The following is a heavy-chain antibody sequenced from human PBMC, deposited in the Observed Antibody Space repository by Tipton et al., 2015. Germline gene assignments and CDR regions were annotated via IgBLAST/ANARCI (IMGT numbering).Heavy chain of an antibody. V-gene: IGHV4-34*01. CDR1: SGSFSGYY. D-gene: IGHD2-21*02. CDR3: ASPSLPHDRGDYYFQS. J-gene: IGHJ4*02. CDR2: INDGGRT. Sequence: TLSLTCAVYSGSFSGYYWTWFRQSPGKGLEWIGDINDGGRTDYNPSLKSRVTMSVDMSKNQISLHLKSVTAADTAVYYCASPSLPHDRGDYYFQSWGQGSLVTVSS.